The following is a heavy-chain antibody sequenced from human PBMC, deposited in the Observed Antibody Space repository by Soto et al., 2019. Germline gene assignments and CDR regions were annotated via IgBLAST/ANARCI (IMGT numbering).Heavy chain of an antibody. D-gene: IGHD1-26*01. CDR1: GYTLTSYG. Sequence: ASVKVSCKASGYTLTSYGISWVRQAPGQGLEWMGWISAYNGNTNYAQKLQGRVTMTTDTSTSTAYMELRSLRSDDTAVYYCAGGWEKGDSFSCYTWFDPWGQGTLVTVSS. J-gene: IGHJ5*02. CDR2: ISAYNGNT. V-gene: IGHV1-18*01. CDR3: AGGWEKGDSFSCYTWFDP.